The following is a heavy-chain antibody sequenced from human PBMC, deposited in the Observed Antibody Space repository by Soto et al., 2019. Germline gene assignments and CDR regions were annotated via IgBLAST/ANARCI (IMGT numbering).Heavy chain of an antibody. D-gene: IGHD6-13*01. V-gene: IGHV4-4*02. CDR3: ARARATIAAAAIFDC. CDR1: GGSISTSNW. Sequence: PSETLSLTCAVSGGSISTSNWWSWVRQPPGKGLEWIGEVYRTGSTNYNPSLESRLTISVDKSKNQFNLKLTSVTAADTAVYYCARARATIAAAAIFDCWGQGTLVTVS. CDR2: VYRTGST. J-gene: IGHJ4*02.